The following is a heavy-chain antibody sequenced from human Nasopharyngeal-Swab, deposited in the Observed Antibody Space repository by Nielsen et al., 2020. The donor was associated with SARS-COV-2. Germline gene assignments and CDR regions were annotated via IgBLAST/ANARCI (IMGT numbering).Heavy chain of an antibody. CDR2: ISGSGGST. J-gene: IGHJ4*02. CDR1: GFTFSSYA. CDR3: AGGDGFPEGDY. D-gene: IGHD5-24*01. Sequence: GGSLRLSCAASGFTFSSYAMSWVRQAPGKGLEWVSAISGSGGSTYYADSVKGRFTISRDNAKNSLYLQMNSLRAEDTAVYYCAGGDGFPEGDYWGQGTLVTVSS. V-gene: IGHV3-23*01.